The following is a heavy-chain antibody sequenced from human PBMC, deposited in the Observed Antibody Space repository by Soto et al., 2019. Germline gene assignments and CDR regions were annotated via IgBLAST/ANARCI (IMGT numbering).Heavy chain of an antibody. CDR3: AASEYSSSPHPYYYGMDV. D-gene: IGHD6-6*01. CDR2: IVPLFRTT. J-gene: IGHJ6*02. CDR1: GGTFSSYA. V-gene: IGHV1-69*06. Sequence: SVKVSCKTSGGTFSSYAISWVRQAPGQGLEWMGGIVPLFRTTNYAQKFQGRVTITADTSTYTVYMELSGLRSEDTAVYYCAASEYSSSPHPYYYGMDVWGQGTTVTVSS.